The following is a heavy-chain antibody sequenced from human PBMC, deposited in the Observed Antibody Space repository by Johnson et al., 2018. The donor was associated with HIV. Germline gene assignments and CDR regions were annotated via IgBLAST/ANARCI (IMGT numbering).Heavy chain of an antibody. D-gene: IGHD3-10*01. CDR1: GLSFSNFG. V-gene: IGHV3-30*03. Sequence: QVQLVESGGGVVQPGKSLTLSCVGSGLSFSNFGIHWVRQAPGKGPEWVAVISYDGSNKYYADSVKGRFTISRDNSKNTLYLQMDSLRVEDTAVYYCAGGYGSGSGDAFDIWGQGTMVTVSS. CDR3: AGGYGSGSGDAFDI. J-gene: IGHJ3*02. CDR2: ISYDGSNK.